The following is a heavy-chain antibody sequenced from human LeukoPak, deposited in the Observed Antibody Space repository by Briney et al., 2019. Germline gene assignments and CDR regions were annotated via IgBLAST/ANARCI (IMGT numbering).Heavy chain of an antibody. CDR3: ARDKIVRAAHDAFDI. CDR1: GGSITSSTYY. CDR2: IYYTGST. J-gene: IGHJ3*02. V-gene: IGHV4-39*07. D-gene: IGHD3-10*01. Sequence: SQTLYVTCTISGGSITSSTYYWGWIRQPPGKGLEWIGSIYYTGSTYYNPSLKGRVTISIDTSKNQFSLNLTSVTAADTAVYFCARDKIVRAAHDAFDIWGQGTMVTVSS.